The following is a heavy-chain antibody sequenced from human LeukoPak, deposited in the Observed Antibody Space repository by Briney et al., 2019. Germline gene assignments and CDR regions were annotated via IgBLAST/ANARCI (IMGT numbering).Heavy chain of an antibody. V-gene: IGHV3-23*01. J-gene: IGHJ4*02. D-gene: IGHD1-26*01. CDR2: ISGGGGST. Sequence: GGSLRLSCAASGFTFTSYSMNWVRQAPGKGLEWVSTISGGGGSTYYADSVKGRFAISRDNSKNTLYLQVNSLRAEDTAVYYCAKGGKWDVTPFDYWGQGALVTVSS. CDR3: AKGGKWDVTPFDY. CDR1: GFTFTSYS.